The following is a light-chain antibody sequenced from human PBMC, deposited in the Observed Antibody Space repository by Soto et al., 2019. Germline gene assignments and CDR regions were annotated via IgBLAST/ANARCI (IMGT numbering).Light chain of an antibody. CDR1: QSVSSN. Sequence: EIVMTQSPATLSVSPGERATLSCRASQSVSSNLAWYQQKPDQAPRLLIYGASTRATGFPARFSGSGFGTEFTLTISSLQSEDFAVYSCQQYNNWPQTFGQGTKLEIK. CDR3: QQYNNWPQT. V-gene: IGKV3-15*01. J-gene: IGKJ2*01. CDR2: GAS.